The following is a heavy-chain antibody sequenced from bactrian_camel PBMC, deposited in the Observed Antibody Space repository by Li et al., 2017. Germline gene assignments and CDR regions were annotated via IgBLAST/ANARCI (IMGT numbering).Heavy chain of an antibody. CDR1: GNTNNSYC. V-gene: IGHV3S53*01. CDR2: IDSAART. D-gene: IGHD5*01. J-gene: IGHJ4*01. Sequence: VQLVESGGDSVQPGGSLKLSCKVSGNTNNSYCLGWYRQAPGKEREFVSGIDSAARTSYADSVKGRFTIPQDNAKNTVYPQMNSLKPEDTAMYFCKRVSCPTIFKRKDYWGQGTQVTVS. CDR3: KRVSCPTIFKRKDY.